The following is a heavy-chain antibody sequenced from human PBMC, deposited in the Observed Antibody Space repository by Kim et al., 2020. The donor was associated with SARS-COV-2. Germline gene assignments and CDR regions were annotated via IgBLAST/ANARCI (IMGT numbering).Heavy chain of an antibody. D-gene: IGHD6-13*01. CDR1: SGSVETYY. Sequence: SETLSLTCSVSSGSVETYYWSWIRQSPGKGLEWIGYIYSSGNTEYNPSFKSRVTISVDTSMKQFSLKLSSVTAADTAVYYCARGGYTASWYAGILDYWG. CDR2: IYSSGNT. CDR3: ARGGYTASWYAGILDY. V-gene: IGHV4-59*02. J-gene: IGHJ4*01.